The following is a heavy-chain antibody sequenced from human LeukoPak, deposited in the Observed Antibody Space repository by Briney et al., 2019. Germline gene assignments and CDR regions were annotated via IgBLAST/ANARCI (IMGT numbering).Heavy chain of an antibody. D-gene: IGHD3-22*01. J-gene: IGHJ5*01. Sequence: GGSLRLSCGASGFTFSTYAMSWVRQPPGKGLEWVASISGRGELTYYTDSVRGRFTISRDNSRSTLYLQMNFLRTGDTAVYYCVKDRPNYYGSEGHYYRQNGDSWGQGTLVTVSS. CDR3: VKDRPNYYGSEGHYYRQNGDS. CDR1: GFTFSTYA. CDR2: ISGRGELT. V-gene: IGHV3-23*01.